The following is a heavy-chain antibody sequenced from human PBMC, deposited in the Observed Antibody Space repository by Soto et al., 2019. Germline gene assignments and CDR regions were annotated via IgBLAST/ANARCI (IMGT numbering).Heavy chain of an antibody. CDR3: ARGGYSYGTYFDY. Sequence: SVKVSCKASGGTFSSYAISWVRQAPGQGLEWMGGIIPIFGTANYAQKFQGRVTITADESTSTAYMELSSLRSEDTAVYYCARGGYSYGTYFDYWGQGTLVTVSS. V-gene: IGHV1-69*13. CDR1: GGTFSSYA. J-gene: IGHJ4*02. D-gene: IGHD5-18*01. CDR2: IIPIFGTA.